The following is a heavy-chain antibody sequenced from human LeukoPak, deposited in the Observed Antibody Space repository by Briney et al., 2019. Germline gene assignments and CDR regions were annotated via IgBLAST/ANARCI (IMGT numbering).Heavy chain of an antibody. Sequence: GSLRLSCAASGFTFANAWMNWVRRAPGKGLEWIGRIHTSGSTNYNPSLKSRVTISVDTSKNQFSLNLSSVTAADTAVYYCARDVALRGAQGDVFDVWGQGTMVTVSS. V-gene: IGHV4-4*08. CDR3: ARDVALRGAQGDVFDV. CDR1: GFTFANAW. CDR2: IHTSGST. J-gene: IGHJ3*01. D-gene: IGHD3-10*01.